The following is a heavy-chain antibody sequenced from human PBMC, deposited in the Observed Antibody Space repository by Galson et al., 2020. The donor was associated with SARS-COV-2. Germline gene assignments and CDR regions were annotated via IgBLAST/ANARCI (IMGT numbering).Heavy chain of an antibody. CDR1: GGSFSGYY. CDR3: ARGSQQLVRGTGYYYYGMDV. Sequence: SETLSLTCAVYGGSFSGYYWSWIRQPPGKGLEWIGEINHSGSTNYNPSLKSRVTISVDTSKTQFSLKLSSVTAADTAVYYCARGSQQLVRGTGYYYYGMDVWGQGTTVTVSS. CDR2: INHSGST. D-gene: IGHD6-13*01. J-gene: IGHJ6*02. V-gene: IGHV4-34*01.